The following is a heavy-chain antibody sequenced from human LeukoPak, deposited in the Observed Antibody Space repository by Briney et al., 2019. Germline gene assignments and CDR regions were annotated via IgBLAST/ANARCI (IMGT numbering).Heavy chain of an antibody. J-gene: IGHJ6*03. D-gene: IGHD3-16*02. CDR1: GGSLSGYY. CDR2: ISSSSNYI. CDR3: ARDGDYVWGTYRTYYYYMDV. Sequence: ETLSLTCTVSGGSLSGYYWSWIRQPPGKGLEWVSSISSSSNYIYYADSVKGRFTISRDNAKNSLYLQMNSLRAEDTAVYFCARDGDYVWGTYRTYYYYMDVWGKGTTVTISS. V-gene: IGHV3-21*01.